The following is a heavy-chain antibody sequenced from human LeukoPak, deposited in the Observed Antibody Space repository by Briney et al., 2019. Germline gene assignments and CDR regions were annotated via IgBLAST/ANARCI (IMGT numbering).Heavy chain of an antibody. J-gene: IGHJ6*03. V-gene: IGHV1-18*01. D-gene: IGHD3-9*01. CDR1: GYTFTSYG. CDR3: ARGIYDILTPYYYYMDV. CDR2: ISAYNGNT. Sequence: ASVKVSCKASGYTFTSYGISWVRQAPGQGLEWMGWISAYNGNTNYAQKLQGRVTMTTDTSTSTAYMELRSLRSDDTAVYYCARGIYDILTPYYYYMDVWGKGTTVTISS.